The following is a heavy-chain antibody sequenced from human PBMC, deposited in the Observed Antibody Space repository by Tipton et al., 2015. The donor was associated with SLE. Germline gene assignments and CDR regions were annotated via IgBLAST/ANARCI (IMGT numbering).Heavy chain of an antibody. J-gene: IGHJ6*03. CDR2: INPGGGST. V-gene: IGHV1-46*01. D-gene: IGHD3-10*01. CDR1: GYSFTNYY. CDR3: AIGSNYYGGPYYYVQMDV. Sequence: QVQLVQSGAEVKKPGASVKVSCKASGYSFTNYYLHWVRQAPGQGLEWLGVINPGGGSTSYAQTFQGRVTMTRDTSTSTVYMDLSSLRSEDTAVYYCAIGSNYYGGPYYYVQMDVWCKGTTVTVAS.